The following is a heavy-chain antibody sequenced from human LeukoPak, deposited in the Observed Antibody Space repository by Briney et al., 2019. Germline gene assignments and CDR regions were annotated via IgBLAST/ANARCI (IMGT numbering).Heavy chain of an antibody. V-gene: IGHV4-31*03. CDR1: GGSISSGGYY. J-gene: IGHJ4*02. CDR2: IYYSGST. CDR3: ARYGGNSGVFY. D-gene: IGHD4-23*01. Sequence: SQTLSLTCTVSGGSISSGGYYWSWIRQHPGKVLEWIGYIYYSGSTYYNPSLKSRVTISVDTSKNQFSLKMTSVTAADPAVYYCARYGGNSGVFYWGQGTLVTVSS.